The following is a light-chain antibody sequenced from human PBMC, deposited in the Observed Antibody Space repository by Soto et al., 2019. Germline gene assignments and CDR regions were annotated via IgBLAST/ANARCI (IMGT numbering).Light chain of an antibody. CDR2: GAS. Sequence: EIALTQSPGTLSLSRGERATLSCRTSQSVSNRYLAWYQQKPGQAPRLLIQGASSRATGVPDRFRGSGSGTDFTLTISRLEPEDFAVYYCQQYGSSPITFGQGTRLEIK. V-gene: IGKV3-20*01. J-gene: IGKJ5*01. CDR1: QSVSNRY. CDR3: QQYGSSPIT.